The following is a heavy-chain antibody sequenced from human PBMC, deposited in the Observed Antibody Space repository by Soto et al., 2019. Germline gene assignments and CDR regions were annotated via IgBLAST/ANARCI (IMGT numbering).Heavy chain of an antibody. Sequence: GGSLRLSCAAPGFTFSSYSMNWVRQAPGKGLEWVANISSSRSEIYYADSVKGRLTISRDNAKNSLYLQMNSLRAEDTAVYYCARYLVLAYYYGMDVWGQGTTVTVSS. J-gene: IGHJ6*02. CDR3: ARYLVLAYYYGMDV. V-gene: IGHV3-21*04. CDR2: ISSSRSEI. CDR1: GFTFSSYS. D-gene: IGHD2-8*02.